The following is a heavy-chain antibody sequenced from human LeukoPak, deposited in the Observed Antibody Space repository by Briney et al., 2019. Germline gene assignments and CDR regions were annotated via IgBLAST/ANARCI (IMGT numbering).Heavy chain of an antibody. CDR1: GFTFSNYA. CDR3: AKASRGGIVGATRGNFDY. D-gene: IGHD1-26*01. J-gene: IGHJ4*02. CDR2: ISYDGIVK. Sequence: PGGSLRLSCAVSGFTFSNYAIHWVRQAPGKGLEWVAFISYDGIVKYYADSVKGRFTISRDNSKNTLYLQMNSLRAEDTAVYYCAKASRGGIVGATRGNFDYWGQGTLVTVSS. V-gene: IGHV3-30-3*01.